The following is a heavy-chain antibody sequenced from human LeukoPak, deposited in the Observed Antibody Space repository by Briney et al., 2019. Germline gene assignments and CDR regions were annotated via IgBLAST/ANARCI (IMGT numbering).Heavy chain of an antibody. Sequence: SETLSFTCAVYGGSFSGYYWSWIRQPPGKGLEWIGEINHSGSTNYNPSLKSRVTISVDTSKNQFSLKLSSVTAADTAVYYCARSSEGFRPFDSSGYLDYWGQGTLVTVSS. V-gene: IGHV4-34*01. CDR3: ARSSEGFRPFDSSGYLDY. CDR1: GGSFSGYY. D-gene: IGHD3-22*01. CDR2: INHSGST. J-gene: IGHJ4*02.